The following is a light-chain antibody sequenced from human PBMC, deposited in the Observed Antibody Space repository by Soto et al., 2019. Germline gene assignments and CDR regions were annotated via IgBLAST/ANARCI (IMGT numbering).Light chain of an antibody. J-gene: IGKJ1*01. CDR3: QQYGSSPET. Sequence: EIVLTQSPGTLSLSPGERATLSCRASHSFSGSFLAWYQQKPGQSPRLLIHGAARRATGTPDRFSGSVSGTACTLTISRLEPEDFAVYYWQQYGSSPETFGQGTKVEIK. V-gene: IGKV3-20*01. CDR1: HSFSGSF. CDR2: GAA.